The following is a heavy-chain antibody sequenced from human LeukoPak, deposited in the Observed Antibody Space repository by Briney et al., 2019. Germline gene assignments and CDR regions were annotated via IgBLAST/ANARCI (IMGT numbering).Heavy chain of an antibody. V-gene: IGHV4-39*07. CDR3: ARDHETHNDAFDI. CDR1: SGSISSSSYY. Sequence: SETLSLTCTVSSGSISSSSYYWGWIRQPPGKGLEWIGSIYYRGSTYYNPSLKSRVAISVDTSKNHFSLNLISVTAADTAVYYCARDHETHNDAFDIWGQGTMVTVSS. CDR2: IYYRGST. J-gene: IGHJ3*02.